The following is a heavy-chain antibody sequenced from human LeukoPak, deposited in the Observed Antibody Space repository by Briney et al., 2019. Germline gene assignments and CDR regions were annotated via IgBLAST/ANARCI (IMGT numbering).Heavy chain of an antibody. V-gene: IGHV3-30*03. CDR1: GFTFSSYG. D-gene: IGHD3-10*01. J-gene: IGHJ4*02. Sequence: GGSLRLSCAASGFTFSSYGMHWVRQAPGKGLEWVAVISYDGSNKYYADSVKGRFTISRDNAKNSLYLQMNSLRAEDTAVYYCARILWLDYWGQGTLVTVSS. CDR2: ISYDGSNK. CDR3: ARILWLDY.